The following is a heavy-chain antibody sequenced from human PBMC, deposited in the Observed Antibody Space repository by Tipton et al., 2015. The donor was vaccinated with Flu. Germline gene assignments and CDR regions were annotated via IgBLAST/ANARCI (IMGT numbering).Heavy chain of an antibody. CDR3: ARGKLLLGGY. J-gene: IGHJ4*02. V-gene: IGHV3-23*01. D-gene: IGHD2-15*01. Sequence: SLRLSCAASGFTFSSYAMSWVRQAPGKGLECVSAISGSDGSTYYADSVKGRFTISRGNSKNTVYLQMNSLRAEDTAVYFCARGKLLLGGYWGQGTLVTVSS. CDR1: GFTFSSYA. CDR2: ISGSDGST.